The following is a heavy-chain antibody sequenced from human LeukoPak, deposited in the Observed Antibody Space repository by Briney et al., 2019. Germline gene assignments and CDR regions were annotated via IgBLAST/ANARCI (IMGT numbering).Heavy chain of an antibody. CDR1: GGSISSSSYY. CDR3: ARTRYYYGSGFFDY. V-gene: IGHV4-39*07. Sequence: YPSETLSLTCTVSGGSISSSSYYWGWIRQPPGKGLEWIGSIYYSGSTYYNPSLKSRVTISVDKSKNQFSLKLSSVTAADTAVYYCARTRYYYGSGFFDYWGQGTLVTVSS. J-gene: IGHJ4*02. CDR2: IYYSGST. D-gene: IGHD3-10*01.